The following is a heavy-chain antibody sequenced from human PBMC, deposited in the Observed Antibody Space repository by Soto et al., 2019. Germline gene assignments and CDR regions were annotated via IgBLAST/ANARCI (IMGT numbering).Heavy chain of an antibody. CDR2: IYHSGRT. CDR1: DYSINSGYY. Sequence: SETLSLTCAVSDYSINSGYYWGWIQQPPGKGLEWIGSIYHSGRTYYNPSLKSRVTISVDTSKNQFSLKLSSVTAADTAVYYCARESKYYYDSSGYSHAFDIWGQGTMVTVSS. CDR3: ARESKYYYDSSGYSHAFDI. D-gene: IGHD3-22*01. J-gene: IGHJ3*02. V-gene: IGHV4-38-2*02.